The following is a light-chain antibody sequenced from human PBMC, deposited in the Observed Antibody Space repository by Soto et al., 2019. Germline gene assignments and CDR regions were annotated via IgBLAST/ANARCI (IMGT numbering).Light chain of an antibody. CDR3: AEGDDGLSGYV. Sequence: QSVLTQPPSASGTPGQRVTISCSGSSSNIGSNYVYWYQQLPGTAPKLLIYKNNQRPSGVPDRFSGSKSGNSASLAIRGLPSEDEADYYGAEGDDGLSGYVFGAGPKVTVL. CDR1: SSNIGSNY. V-gene: IGLV1-47*01. J-gene: IGLJ1*01. CDR2: KNN.